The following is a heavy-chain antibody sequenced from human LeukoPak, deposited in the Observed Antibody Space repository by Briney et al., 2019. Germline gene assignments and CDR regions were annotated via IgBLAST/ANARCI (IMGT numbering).Heavy chain of an antibody. CDR3: ARYLVGPLGPFYFNY. Sequence: PSETLSLTCSVSGGSFSSSCCYWAWIRQPPGKGLEWLASIYYGGDTYYNPSLKSRVNMSVDTSKNQFSLSLSSLTAADTALYYCARYLVGPLGPFYFNYGGQEFRVTVS. J-gene: IGHJ4*02. CDR2: IYYGGDT. CDR1: GGSFSSSCCY. D-gene: IGHD1-26*01. V-gene: IGHV4-39*01.